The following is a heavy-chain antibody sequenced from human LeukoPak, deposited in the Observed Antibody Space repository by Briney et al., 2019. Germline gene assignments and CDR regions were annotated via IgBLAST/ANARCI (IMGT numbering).Heavy chain of an antibody. CDR2: ISGSRGST. Sequence: GGSLRLSCAASGFTFSSSPMTWVRQAPGKGLEWVSSISGSRGSTYYADSVKGRFTISRDNSKNTLYLQMDSLRAEDTALYYCAKTKIAAGTDSWGQGTLVTVSS. V-gene: IGHV3-23*01. CDR3: AKTKIAAGTDS. CDR1: GFTFSSSP. D-gene: IGHD6-13*01. J-gene: IGHJ4*02.